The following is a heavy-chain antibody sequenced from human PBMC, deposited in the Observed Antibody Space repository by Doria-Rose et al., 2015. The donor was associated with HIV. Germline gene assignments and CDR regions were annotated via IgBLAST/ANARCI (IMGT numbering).Heavy chain of an antibody. D-gene: IGHD6-13*01. CDR1: GVSLSSPGMG. J-gene: IGHJ4*02. V-gene: IGHV2-26*01. Sequence: QESGPVLVKPTETLTLTCTVSGVSLSSPGMGVSWIRQPPGKALEWLANIFSDDERSYKPSLKSRLTITSDSSNSQVVLTMTDMDPVDTATYYCARIKSSRWYHKYYFDFWGQGTLVIVSA. CDR2: IFSDDER. CDR3: ARIKSSRWYHKYYFDF.